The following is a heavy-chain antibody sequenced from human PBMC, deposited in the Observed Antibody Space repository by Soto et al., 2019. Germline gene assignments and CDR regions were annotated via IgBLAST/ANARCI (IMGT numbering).Heavy chain of an antibody. V-gene: IGHV1-2*04. D-gene: IGHD2-2*01. Sequence: ASVKGACKAVGYTFTVYLMHRRRQAHGKGLEWMGWINPNSGGTNYAQKFQGWVTMTRDTSISTAYMELSRLRSDDTAVYYCARDFRSSYCSSTSCNRTGHSLDIWGKGPMITV. CDR1: GYTFTVYL. CDR2: INPNSGGT. J-gene: IGHJ3*02. CDR3: ARDFRSSYCSSTSCNRTGHSLDI.